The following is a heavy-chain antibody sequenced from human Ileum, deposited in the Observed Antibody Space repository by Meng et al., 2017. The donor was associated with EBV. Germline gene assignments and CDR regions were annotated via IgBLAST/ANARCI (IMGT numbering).Heavy chain of an antibody. CDR3: AKNGEKYFEY. Sequence: VQLEESGPGLVNPSGTLPLTWAVSGGSISVINWWSWVRQSPEKGLEWIGEMSDSGITHYNPSLKSRVTISADKSNNQFSLKLTSVTSADTAVYFCAKNGEKYFEYWGQGTLVTVSS. V-gene: IGHV4-4*02. CDR2: MSDSGIT. J-gene: IGHJ4*02. CDR1: GGSISVINW.